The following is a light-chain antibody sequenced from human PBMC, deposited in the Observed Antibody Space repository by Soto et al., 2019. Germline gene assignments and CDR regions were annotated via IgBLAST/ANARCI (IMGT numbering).Light chain of an antibody. J-gene: IGKJ1*01. CDR2: AAS. Sequence: AIQMTQSPSSLSASVGDRVTITCRASQGIRNDLDWFQQKPGKAPKLLIYAASNLQSGVPARFSGSGSGTDFTLTISSLQPEDFATYYCQKYDSAPRTFGQGTKVDI. V-gene: IGKV1-6*01. CDR3: QKYDSAPRT. CDR1: QGIRND.